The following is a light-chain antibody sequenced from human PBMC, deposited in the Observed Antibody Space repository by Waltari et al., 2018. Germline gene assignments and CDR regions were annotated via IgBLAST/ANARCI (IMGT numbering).Light chain of an antibody. V-gene: IGKV3-15*01. Sequence: EVVMTQSQATLSVSPGQRATLSCRASQSVSTNVAWYQQKPGQAPSLLIYGASTRATDIPARFSGSGSGTEFSLTISSLQSEDFAVYFCQQYDNWPPWTFGQGTKVEIK. J-gene: IGKJ1*01. CDR1: QSVSTN. CDR3: QQYDNWPPWT. CDR2: GAS.